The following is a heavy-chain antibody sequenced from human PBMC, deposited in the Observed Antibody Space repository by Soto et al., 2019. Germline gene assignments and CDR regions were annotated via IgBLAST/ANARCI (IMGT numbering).Heavy chain of an antibody. CDR3: ARADSGYAHGYYYYGMDV. J-gene: IGHJ6*02. CDR2: ISSSSSTI. Sequence: EVQLVESGGGLVQPGGSLRLSCAASGFTFSSYSMNWVRQAPGKGLEWVSYISSSSSTIYYADSVKGRFTISRDNAKNPXXLQMTSLRAEDTAVYYCARADSGYAHGYYYYGMDVWGQGTTVTVSS. CDR1: GFTFSSYS. V-gene: IGHV3-48*01. D-gene: IGHD5-12*01.